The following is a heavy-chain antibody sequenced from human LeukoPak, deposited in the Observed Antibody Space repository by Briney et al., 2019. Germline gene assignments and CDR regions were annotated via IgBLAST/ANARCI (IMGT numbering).Heavy chain of an antibody. CDR3: ARGDGDYGHEMDY. CDR2: ISSSSSYI. V-gene: IGHV3-21*01. CDR1: GLTFSSYS. D-gene: IGHD4-17*01. Sequence: GGSLRLSCAASGLTFSSYSMNWVRQAPGKGLEWVSSISSSSSYIYYADSVKGRFTISRDNAKNSLYLQMNSLRAEDAAVYYCARGDGDYGHEMDYWGQGTLVTVSS. J-gene: IGHJ4*02.